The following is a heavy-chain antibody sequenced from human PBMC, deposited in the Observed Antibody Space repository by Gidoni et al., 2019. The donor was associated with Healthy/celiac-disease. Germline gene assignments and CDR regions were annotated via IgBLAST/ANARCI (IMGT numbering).Heavy chain of an antibody. Sequence: EVQLVESGGGSVQPGGSLRLSCAASGFTVSSNYMSWVRQAPGKGLEWVSVIYSGGSTYYADSVKGRFTISRDNSKNTLYLQMNSLRAEDTAVYYCARDHYDIGLGMDVWGQGTTVTVSS. CDR3: ARDHYDIGLGMDV. CDR1: GFTVSSNY. V-gene: IGHV3-66*01. J-gene: IGHJ6*02. CDR2: IYSGGST. D-gene: IGHD3-22*01.